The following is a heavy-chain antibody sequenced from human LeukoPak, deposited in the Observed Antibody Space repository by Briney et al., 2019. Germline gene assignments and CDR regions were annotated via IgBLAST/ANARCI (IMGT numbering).Heavy chain of an antibody. J-gene: IGHJ6*02. Sequence: SETLSLTCTVSGGSIRSSHWSWIRQPPGKKLEWIGSIYYRGGTYYNPSLKSRVTISVDTSKNQFSLKLNSVTAADTAVYYCATRSYYDTSGVYGMDVWGQGTTVTVSS. CDR2: IYYRGGT. V-gene: IGHV4-59*05. CDR1: GGSIRSSH. CDR3: ATRSYYDTSGVYGMDV. D-gene: IGHD3-22*01.